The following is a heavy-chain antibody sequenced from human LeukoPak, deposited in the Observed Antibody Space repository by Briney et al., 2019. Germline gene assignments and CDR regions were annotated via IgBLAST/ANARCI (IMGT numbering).Heavy chain of an antibody. CDR2: IYHSGST. J-gene: IGHJ5*02. CDR1: GYSISSGYY. Sequence: SETLSLTCTVSGYSISSGYYWGWIRQPPGKGLEWIGSIYHSGSTYYNPSLKSRVTISVDTSKNQFSLKLSSVTAADTAVYYCARVDTRIAAAEVDPWGQGTLVSVSS. D-gene: IGHD6-13*01. V-gene: IGHV4-38-2*02. CDR3: ARVDTRIAAAEVDP.